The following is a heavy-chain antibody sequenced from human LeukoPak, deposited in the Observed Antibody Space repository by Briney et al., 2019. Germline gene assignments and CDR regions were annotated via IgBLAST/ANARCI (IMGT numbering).Heavy chain of an antibody. D-gene: IGHD3-3*01. Sequence: SETLSLTCTVSGDSISSSSYYWGWIRQPPGKGLEWIGSIYYSGSTYYDPSLKSRVTISVDTSKNQFSLKLSSVTAADTAVYYCARGRSITIFGVVGGWFDPWGQGTLVTVSS. CDR2: IYYSGST. V-gene: IGHV4-39*07. CDR3: ARGRSITIFGVVGGWFDP. CDR1: GDSISSSSYY. J-gene: IGHJ5*02.